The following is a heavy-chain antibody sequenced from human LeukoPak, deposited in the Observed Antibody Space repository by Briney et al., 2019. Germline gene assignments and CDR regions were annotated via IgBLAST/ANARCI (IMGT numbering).Heavy chain of an antibody. CDR2: ISSGSSTV. J-gene: IGHJ4*02. D-gene: IGHD1-26*01. Sequence: GGSLRLSCAASGFTFSICSMNWVRQAPGKGLEWISYISSGSSTVYYADSVKGPFTISRDNAKNSLYLQVNSLRDEDTAVYYCARAGVGAAIWGQGTLVTVSS. CDR3: ARAGVGAAI. V-gene: IGHV3-48*02. CDR1: GFTFSICS.